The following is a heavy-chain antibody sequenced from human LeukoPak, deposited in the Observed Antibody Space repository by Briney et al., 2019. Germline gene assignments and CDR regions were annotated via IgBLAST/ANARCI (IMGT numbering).Heavy chain of an antibody. CDR2: INHSGST. CDR3: ARVGGYCSSTSCFYYYYYMDV. D-gene: IGHD2-2*01. CDR1: GGSFSGYY. J-gene: IGHJ6*03. V-gene: IGHV4-34*01. Sequence: SETLSLTCAVYGGSFSGYYWSWIRQPPGKGLEWIGEINHSGSTNYNPSLKSRVTISVDTSKNRFSLKLSSVTAADTAVYYCARVGGYCSSTSCFYYYYYMDVWGKGTTVTVSS.